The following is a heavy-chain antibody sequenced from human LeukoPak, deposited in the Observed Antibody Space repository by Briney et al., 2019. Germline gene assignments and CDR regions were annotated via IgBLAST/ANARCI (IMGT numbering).Heavy chain of an antibody. J-gene: IGHJ1*01. CDR3: AKQLEYCSDGSCYFPH. D-gene: IGHD2-15*01. CDR1: GFTFSSSA. V-gene: IGHV3-23*01. CDR2: ISNNGGYT. Sequence: GGSLRLSCAASGFTFSSSAMSWVRQAPGKGLEWVSAISNNGGYTYYADSVQGRFTISRDNSKSTLCLQMNSLRAEDTAVYYCAKQLEYCSDGSCYFPHWGQGTLVTVSS.